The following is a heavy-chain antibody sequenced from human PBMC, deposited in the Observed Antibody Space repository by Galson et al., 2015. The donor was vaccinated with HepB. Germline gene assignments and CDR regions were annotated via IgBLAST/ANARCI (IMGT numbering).Heavy chain of an antibody. J-gene: IGHJ2*01. CDR3: ARGAYGDANWSFDL. Sequence: LRLSCAASGFTFSSHDLHWVRQSTGQGLEWVSAIGAPGDTYYPASVQGRFTISRENAKNSLYLQMNSLTAGDTAVYYCARGAYGDANWSFDLWGRGTLVTVSS. CDR1: GFTFSSHD. CDR2: IGAPGDT. D-gene: IGHD4-17*01. V-gene: IGHV3-13*04.